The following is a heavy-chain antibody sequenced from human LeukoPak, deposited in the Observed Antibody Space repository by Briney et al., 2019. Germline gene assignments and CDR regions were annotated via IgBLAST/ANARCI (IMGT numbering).Heavy chain of an antibody. V-gene: IGHV1-8*02. CDR2: MNPNSGNT. CDR1: GSTFSSYD. CDR3: AGRYSSGWYPYYYYYYGMDV. D-gene: IGHD6-19*01. J-gene: IGHJ6*02. Sequence: ASVKVSCKASGSTFSSYDINWVRQATGQGLEWMGWMNPNSGNTGYAQKFQGRVTMTRNTSISTAYMELSSLRSEDTAVYYCAGRYSSGWYPYYYYYYGMDVWGQGTTVTVSS.